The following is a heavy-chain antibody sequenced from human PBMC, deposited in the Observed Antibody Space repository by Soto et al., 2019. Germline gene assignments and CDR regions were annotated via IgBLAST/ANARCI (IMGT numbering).Heavy chain of an antibody. Sequence: GGSLRLSCAASGFTFSSYAMHWVRQAPGKGLEWVAVISYDGSNKYYADSVKGRFTISRDNSKNTLYLQMNSLRAEDTAVYYCARDVNPYYYDSSGYYSGWFDPWGQGTLVTVSS. CDR2: ISYDGSNK. D-gene: IGHD3-22*01. CDR1: GFTFSSYA. J-gene: IGHJ5*02. CDR3: ARDVNPYYYDSSGYYSGWFDP. V-gene: IGHV3-30-3*01.